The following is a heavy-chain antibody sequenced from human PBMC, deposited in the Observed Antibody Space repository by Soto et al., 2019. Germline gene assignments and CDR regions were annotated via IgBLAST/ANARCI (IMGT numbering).Heavy chain of an antibody. CDR1: GFIVSSYY. J-gene: IGHJ6*02. CDR3: AREMVRGLGYYYGMDV. D-gene: IGHD3-10*01. CDR2: IYSGGST. V-gene: IGHV3-53*01. Sequence: GGSLRLSCVASGFIVSSYYMSWVRQAPGKGLEWVSVIYSGGSTYYADSVKGRFTISRDNSKNTLFLQMNRLRVEDTAVYYCAREMVRGLGYYYGMDVWGQGTTVTVSS.